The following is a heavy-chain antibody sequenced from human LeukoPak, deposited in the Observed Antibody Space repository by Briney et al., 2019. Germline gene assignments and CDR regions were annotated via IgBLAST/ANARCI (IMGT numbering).Heavy chain of an antibody. CDR3: SSPSLGPD. V-gene: IGHV3-74*01. CDR1: GFTLSSYW. Sequence: GGSLRLSCVASGFTLSSYWMHWVRQPPGKGLVWVSRIKSDGSTTNYADSVKGRFTISRDNAKNTVYLQMNSLRAEDTAVYYCSSPSLGPDWGQGTLVTVSS. J-gene: IGHJ4*02. CDR2: IKSDGSTT. D-gene: IGHD3-16*01.